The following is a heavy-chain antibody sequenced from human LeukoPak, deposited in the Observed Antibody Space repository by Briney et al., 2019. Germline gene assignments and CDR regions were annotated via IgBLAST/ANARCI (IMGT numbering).Heavy chain of an antibody. D-gene: IGHD2-15*01. CDR1: GFTFSTYA. J-gene: IGHJ3*02. CDR3: AKNPYCSGGSCFSPAFDT. Sequence: GGSLRLSCAASGFTFSTYAMSWVRQAPGKGLEWVSAISASGGSAYYADSVKGRFTISRDNSKNTLYLQMNNLRAEDTAVYYCAKNPYCSGGSCFSPAFDTWGQGTLVTVSS. CDR2: ISASGGSA. V-gene: IGHV3-23*01.